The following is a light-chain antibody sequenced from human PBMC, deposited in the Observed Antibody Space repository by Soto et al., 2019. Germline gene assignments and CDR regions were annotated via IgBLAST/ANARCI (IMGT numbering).Light chain of an antibody. J-gene: IGKJ3*01. Sequence: EIVLTQSLSTLSLSPGSRSTLSCRASQSVSSYLAWYQQKPGQAPRLLXYDASNRATGIPARFSGSGSGTDFTLTISSLEPEDFAVYYCQQRSNWPPFTFGPGTKVDIK. CDR2: DAS. CDR1: QSVSSY. CDR3: QQRSNWPPFT. V-gene: IGKV3-11*01.